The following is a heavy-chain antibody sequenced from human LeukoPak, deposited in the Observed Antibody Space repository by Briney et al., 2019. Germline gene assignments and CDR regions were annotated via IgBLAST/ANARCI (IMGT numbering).Heavy chain of an antibody. D-gene: IGHD1-1*01. V-gene: IGHV3-74*01. CDR3: ARENGGSYFYMDV. Sequence: GGSLRLSCAASGFTFSSYWMHWVRQAPGKGLVWVSRIITDGSSTTYADSVRGRFTISRDNAKNTLYLQMNSLRAEDTAVYYCARENGGSYFYMDVWGKGATVTVSS. J-gene: IGHJ6*03. CDR1: GFTFSSYW. CDR2: IITDGSST.